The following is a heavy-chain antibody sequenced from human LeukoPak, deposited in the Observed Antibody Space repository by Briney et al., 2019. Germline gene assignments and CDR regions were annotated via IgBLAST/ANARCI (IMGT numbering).Heavy chain of an antibody. CDR3: ARGPDYDILADYFDY. J-gene: IGHJ4*02. V-gene: IGHV3-30*03. CDR1: GVTVSNNY. D-gene: IGHD3-9*01. CDR2: ISYDGSNK. Sequence: GGSLRLSCAASGVTVSNNYMNWVRQAPGKGLEWVAVISYDGSNKFYADSVRGRFTISRDNSKNTLFLQMNSLRPEDTAVYYCARGPDYDILADYFDYWGQGTLVTVSS.